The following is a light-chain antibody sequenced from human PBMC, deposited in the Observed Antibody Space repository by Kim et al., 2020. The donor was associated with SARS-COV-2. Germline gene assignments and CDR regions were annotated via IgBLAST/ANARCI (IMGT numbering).Light chain of an antibody. CDR1: YSDVGDYNY. CDR3: CSYVGNYPLL. J-gene: IGLJ2*01. V-gene: IGLV2-11*03. CDR2: GVT. Sequence: GHSDTISCTGTYSDVGDYNYVSWYQQHPGKAPKLLIYGVTERPSGVPDRCSGSESGSTASLTISGLQAEDEADYYCCSYVGNYPLLFGGGTQLTVL.